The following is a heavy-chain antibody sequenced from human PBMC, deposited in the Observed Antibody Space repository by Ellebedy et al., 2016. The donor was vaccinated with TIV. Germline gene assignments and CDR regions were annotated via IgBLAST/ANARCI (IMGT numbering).Heavy chain of an antibody. CDR3: ARGGSSGSSDY. CDR1: GFTFRSHG. Sequence: GESLKISXVASGFTFRSHGIYWVRQAPGKGLEWVAVISSDGSNKYYADSVKGRFTISRDNSKNTPYLQMNSLRTDDMAVYYCARGGSSGSSDYWGQGTLVTVSS. V-gene: IGHV3-30*03. CDR2: ISSDGSNK. D-gene: IGHD3-10*01. J-gene: IGHJ4*02.